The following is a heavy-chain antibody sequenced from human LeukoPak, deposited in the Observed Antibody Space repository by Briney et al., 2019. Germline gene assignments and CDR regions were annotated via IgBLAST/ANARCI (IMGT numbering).Heavy chain of an antibody. CDR2: ISYDGTNK. D-gene: IGHD1-7*01. V-gene: IGHV3-30*03. CDR3: ASELPRHLKDAFDI. Sequence: PGGSLRLSCAASGFAFRSSGMHWVRQASGKGLDWVAVISYDGTNKFYSDSVKGRFTISRDNSQNTLYLEMNSLRAEDTALYYCASELPRHLKDAFDIWGQGTTVTVSS. J-gene: IGHJ3*02. CDR1: GFAFRSSG.